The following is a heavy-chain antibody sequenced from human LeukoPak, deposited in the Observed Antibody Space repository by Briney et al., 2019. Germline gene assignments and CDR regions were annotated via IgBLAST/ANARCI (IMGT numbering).Heavy chain of an antibody. J-gene: IGHJ2*01. CDR3: ARDYSSSFGVYWYFDL. CDR1: GYTFTGYY. V-gene: IGHV1-2*02. Sequence: ASVKVSCKASGYTFTGYYMHWVRQAPGQGLEWMGWINPNSGGTNYAQKFQGRVTMTRDTSISTAYMELSRLRSDDTAVYYCARDYSSSFGVYWYFDLWGRGTLVTVSS. CDR2: INPNSGGT. D-gene: IGHD6-6*01.